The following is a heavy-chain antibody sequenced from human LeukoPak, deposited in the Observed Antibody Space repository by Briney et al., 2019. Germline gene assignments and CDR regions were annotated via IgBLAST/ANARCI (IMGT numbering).Heavy chain of an antibody. CDR2: IYYSGST. V-gene: IGHV4-38-2*02. CDR3: ARRYYDILTGYLPPTG. J-gene: IGHJ4*02. Sequence: SETQSLTCTVSGYSISSGYYWGWIRQPPGKGLEWIGSIYYSGSTYYNPSLKSRVTISVDTSKNQFSLKLSSVTAADTAVYYCARRYYDILTGYLPPTGWGQGTLVTVSS. D-gene: IGHD3-9*01. CDR1: GYSISSGYY.